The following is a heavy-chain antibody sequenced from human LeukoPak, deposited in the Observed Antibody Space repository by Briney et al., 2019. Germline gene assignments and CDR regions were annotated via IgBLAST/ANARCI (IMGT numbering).Heavy chain of an antibody. J-gene: IGHJ4*02. CDR2: INWNGGST. CDR3: AILPGIAVAGTGNY. D-gene: IGHD6-19*01. CDR1: GFTFDDYG. V-gene: IGHV3-20*04. Sequence: GGSLRLSCAASGFTFDDYGMSWVRQAPGKGLEWVSGINWNGGSTGYADSVKGRFTISRDNAKNSLYLQMNSLRAEDTAVYYCAILPGIAVAGTGNYWGQGTLVTVSS.